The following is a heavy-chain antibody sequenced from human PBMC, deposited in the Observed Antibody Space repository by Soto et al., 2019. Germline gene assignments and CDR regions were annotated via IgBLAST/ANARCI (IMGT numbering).Heavy chain of an antibody. CDR1: GGTFSSDS. D-gene: IGHD2-15*01. V-gene: IGHV1-69*12. J-gene: IGHJ4*02. Sequence: QVQLVQSGAEVKKPGSSVKVSCKASGGTFSSDSFSWVRQAPGQGLEWMGGIIPMFDTPIYAQKFQDRVTITADESTSPAYMQLSSLRSGDKAVYYCARSGGLDRDFNYWGQGSLVTVSS. CDR2: IIPMFDTP. CDR3: ARSGGLDRDFNY.